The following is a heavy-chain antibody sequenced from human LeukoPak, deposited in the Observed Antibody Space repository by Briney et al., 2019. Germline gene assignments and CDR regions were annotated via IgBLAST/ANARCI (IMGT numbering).Heavy chain of an antibody. CDR3: ARDSAQALYYYDSGGYYYFDY. Sequence: ASVKVSCKASGYTLTGYYLHWVRQAPGQGLEWMGWINPNSGGTNYAQKFQGRVTMTRDTPISTAYMELSRLRSDDTAFYYCARDSAQALYYYDSGGYYYFDYWGQGTLVTVSS. V-gene: IGHV1-2*02. D-gene: IGHD3-22*01. CDR1: GYTLTGYY. J-gene: IGHJ4*02. CDR2: INPNSGGT.